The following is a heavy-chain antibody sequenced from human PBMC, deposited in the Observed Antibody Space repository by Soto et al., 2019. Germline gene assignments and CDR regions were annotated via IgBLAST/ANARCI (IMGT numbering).Heavy chain of an antibody. J-gene: IGHJ4*02. V-gene: IGHV4-30-2*01. CDR3: ARADYGGKFDY. CDR2: IYHSGST. D-gene: IGHD4-17*01. Sequence: SETLSLTCAVSGGSISSGGYSWSWIRQPPGKGLEWIGYIYHSGSTYYNPSLKSRVTISIDRSKNQFSLKLSSVTAADTAVYYCARADYGGKFDYWGQGTLVTVSS. CDR1: GGSISSGGYS.